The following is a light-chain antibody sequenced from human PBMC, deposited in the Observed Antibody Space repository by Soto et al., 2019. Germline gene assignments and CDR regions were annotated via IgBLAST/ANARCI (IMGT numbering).Light chain of an antibody. J-gene: IGKJ3*01. Sequence: DIQMTQSPSTLSASVGDRVTSTCRASQSISSWLAWYQQKPGKAPKLLIYDASSLESGVPSRFSGSGSGTEFTLTISSLQPDDFATYYCQQYNSYSVFTFGPGTKVDIK. CDR1: QSISSW. CDR3: QQYNSYSVFT. CDR2: DAS. V-gene: IGKV1-5*01.